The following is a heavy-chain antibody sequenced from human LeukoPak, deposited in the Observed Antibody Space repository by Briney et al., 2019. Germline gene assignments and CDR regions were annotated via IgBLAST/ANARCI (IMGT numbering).Heavy chain of an antibody. J-gene: IGHJ5*02. V-gene: IGHV1-69*06. CDR1: GGTFSSYA. CDR2: IIPIFGTA. CDR3: ARETTMVRGVITPGWFDP. D-gene: IGHD3-10*01. Sequence: ASVKVSCKASGGTFSSYAISWVRQAPGQGLEWMGGIIPIFGTANYAQKFQGRVTITADKSTSTAYMELSSLRSEDAAVYYCARETTMVRGVITPGWFDPWGQGTLVTVSS.